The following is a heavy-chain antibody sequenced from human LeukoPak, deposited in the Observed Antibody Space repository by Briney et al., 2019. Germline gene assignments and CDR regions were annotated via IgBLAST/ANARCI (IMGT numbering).Heavy chain of an antibody. Sequence: GASVKVSCKAFGYTFTSNYMHWVRQAPGQGPEWMGVISPSGGSTTYAQKFQGRVTMTRDTSISTAYMELSRLRSDDTAVYYCARAPPLYSSGWYEYYFDYWGQGTLVTVSS. D-gene: IGHD6-19*01. CDR1: GYTFTSNY. CDR2: ISPSGGST. V-gene: IGHV1-46*01. J-gene: IGHJ4*02. CDR3: ARAPPLYSSGWYEYYFDY.